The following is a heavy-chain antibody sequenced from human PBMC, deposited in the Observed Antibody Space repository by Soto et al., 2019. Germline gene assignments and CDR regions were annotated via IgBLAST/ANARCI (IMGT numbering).Heavy chain of an antibody. CDR2: IYYSGST. D-gene: IGHD6-6*01. Sequence: QVQLQESGPGLVKPSETLSLTCTVSGGSVSSGSYYWSWIRQPPGKGLEWIGYIYYSGSTNYNPSPKGPVHIQXDTSKNQFSLKLSSVTAADTAVYYCARDSSGMDDYWGQGTLVTVSS. J-gene: IGHJ4*02. V-gene: IGHV4-61*01. CDR3: ARDSSGMDDY. CDR1: GGSVSSGSYY.